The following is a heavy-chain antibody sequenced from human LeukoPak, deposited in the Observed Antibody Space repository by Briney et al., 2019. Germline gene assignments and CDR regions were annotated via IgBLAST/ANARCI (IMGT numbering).Heavy chain of an antibody. D-gene: IGHD5-18*01. CDR3: ARDRYKDYYYYMDV. V-gene: IGHV3-30*03. J-gene: IGHJ6*03. CDR1: GFTFSSYG. CDR2: ISYDGSNK. Sequence: QSGGSLRLSCAASGFTFSSYGMHWVRQAPGKGLEWVAVISYDGSNKYYADSVKGRFTISRDNSKNTLYLQMNSLRAEDTAVYYCARDRYKDYYYYMDVWGKGTTVTVSS.